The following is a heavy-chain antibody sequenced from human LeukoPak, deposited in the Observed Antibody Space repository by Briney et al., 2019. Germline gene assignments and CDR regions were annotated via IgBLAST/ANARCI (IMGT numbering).Heavy chain of an antibody. CDR1: GGTFSSYA. V-gene: IGHV1-69*04. CDR2: IIPILGIA. CDR3: ARDRRDDSSGYFTFDI. Sequence: ASVKVSCKASGGTFSSYAISWVRQAPGQGLEWMGRIIPILGIANYAQKFQGRVTITADKSTSTAYMELSSLRSEDTAVYYCARDRRDDSSGYFTFDIWGQGTMVTVSS. D-gene: IGHD3-22*01. J-gene: IGHJ3*02.